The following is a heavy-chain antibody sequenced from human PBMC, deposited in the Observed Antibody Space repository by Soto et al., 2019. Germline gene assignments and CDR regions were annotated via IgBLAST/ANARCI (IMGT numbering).Heavy chain of an antibody. V-gene: IGHV3-33*06. D-gene: IGHD2-21*02. CDR3: VKDHCGGDCYSNPYFEY. J-gene: IGHJ4*02. Sequence: LRLSCAASGFTFSTYGIHWVRQAPGKGLEWLAVIWYDGSKKYYADSVQGRFTISRDNSKNTGYLQMNSLRAEDTAVYYCVKDHCGGDCYSNPYFEYWGQGTLVTVSS. CDR1: GFTFSTYG. CDR2: IWYDGSKK.